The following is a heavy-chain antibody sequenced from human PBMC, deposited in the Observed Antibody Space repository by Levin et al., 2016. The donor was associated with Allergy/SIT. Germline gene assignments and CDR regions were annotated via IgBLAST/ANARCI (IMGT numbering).Heavy chain of an antibody. D-gene: IGHD2-2*01. CDR2: INPGDSRT. CDR3: ARQFPERYCLSTNCYDVFDI. J-gene: IGHJ3*02. Sequence: GESLKISCQGSGFAFSHHRIGWVRQTPEKGLEWMGNINPGDSRTKYGPSFEGQVTMSVDKSRGIAYLQWSSLKASDTAMYYCARQFPERYCLSTNCYDVFDIWGQGTTVTVSA. V-gene: IGHV5-51*01. CDR1: GFAFSHHR.